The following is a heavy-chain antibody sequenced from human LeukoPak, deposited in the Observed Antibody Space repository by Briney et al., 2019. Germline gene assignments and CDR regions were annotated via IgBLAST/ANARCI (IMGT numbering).Heavy chain of an antibody. CDR3: ARPGPTSCYVSDFDI. D-gene: IGHD2-2*01. CDR2: IYPGDSDT. Sequence: GESLKISCKGSGYSFTSYWIGWVRQMPGKGLEWMGIIYPGDSDTRYSPSFQGQVTISADKSISTAYLQWSSLKASDTAMYYCARPGPTSCYVSDFDIWGQGTMVTVSS. J-gene: IGHJ3*02. CDR1: GYSFTSYW. V-gene: IGHV5-51*01.